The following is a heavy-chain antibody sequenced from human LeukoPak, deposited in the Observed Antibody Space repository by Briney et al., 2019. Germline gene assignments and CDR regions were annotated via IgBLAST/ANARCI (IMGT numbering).Heavy chain of an antibody. CDR2: VYYTGST. Sequence: PSETLSLTCSVSGGSVSNYYWSWIRQPPGKGLEWIGYVYYTGSTNYNPSLKSRVTMFEDKSKNQFSLRLYSVTVADTAVYYCARDSGYSGYSDYWGQGTLVTVSS. CDR1: GGSVSNYY. J-gene: IGHJ4*02. V-gene: IGHV4-4*08. D-gene: IGHD5-12*01. CDR3: ARDSGYSGYSDY.